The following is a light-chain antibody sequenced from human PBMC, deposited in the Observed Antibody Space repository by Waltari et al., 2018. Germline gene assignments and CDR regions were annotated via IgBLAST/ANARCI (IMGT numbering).Light chain of an antibody. Sequence: DIVMTQSPDSLTVSLGERATINCKSSQSVLYSSINKNYLAWYQQTPGQPPKLLIYWASTRDSGVPDRFSGSGSGTDFTITISSLQAEDVAVYYCQQYYTTPWTFGQGTQVEIK. CDR2: WAS. J-gene: IGKJ1*01. CDR1: QSVLYSSINKNY. V-gene: IGKV4-1*01. CDR3: QQYYTTPWT.